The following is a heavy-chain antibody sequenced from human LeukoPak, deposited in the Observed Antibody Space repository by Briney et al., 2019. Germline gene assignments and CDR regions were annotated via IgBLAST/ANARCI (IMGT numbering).Heavy chain of an antibody. D-gene: IGHD3-3*01. Sequence: SVKVCCKASGGTFSSYAISWVRQAPGQGLEWMGGIIPIFGTANYAQKFQGRVTITTDESTSTAYMELSSLRSEDTAVYYCAINGPLEGFSEWLSSGAFFDYWGQGTLVTVSS. CDR3: AINGPLEGFSEWLSSGAFFDY. J-gene: IGHJ4*02. CDR1: GGTFSSYA. V-gene: IGHV1-69*05. CDR2: IIPIFGTA.